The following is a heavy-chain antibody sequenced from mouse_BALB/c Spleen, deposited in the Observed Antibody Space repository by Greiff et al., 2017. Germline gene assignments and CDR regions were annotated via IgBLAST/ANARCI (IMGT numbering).Heavy chain of an antibody. D-gene: IGHD4-1*01. Sequence: EVQLQESGAELVRSGASVKLSCTASGFNIKDYYMHWVKQRPEQGLEWIGWIDPENGDTEYAPKFQGKATMTADTSSNTAYLQLSSLTSEDTAVYYCNALWGAMDYWGQGTSVTVSS. J-gene: IGHJ4*01. CDR1: GFNIKDYY. V-gene: IGHV14-4*02. CDR2: IDPENGDT. CDR3: NALWGAMDY.